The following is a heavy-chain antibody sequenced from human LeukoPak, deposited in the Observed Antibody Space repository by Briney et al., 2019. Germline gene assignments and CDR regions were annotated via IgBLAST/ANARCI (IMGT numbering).Heavy chain of an antibody. CDR1: GGSISSGDYY. D-gene: IGHD3-10*01. V-gene: IGHV4-30-4*01. J-gene: IGHJ4*02. CDR3: AGLVRGVIIRRFNRKRDDY. CDR2: IYYSGST. Sequence: SQTLSLTCTVSGGSISSGDYYWSWIRQPPGRGLEWIGYIYYSGSTYYNPSLKSRVTISVDTSKNQFSLKLSSVTAADTAVYYCAGLVRGVIIRRFNRKRDDYWGQGTLVTVSS.